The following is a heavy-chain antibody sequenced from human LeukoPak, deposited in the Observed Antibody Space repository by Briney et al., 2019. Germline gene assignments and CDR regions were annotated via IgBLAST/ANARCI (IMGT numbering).Heavy chain of an antibody. V-gene: IGHV3-23*01. CDR3: AKGGSRWYYFDY. J-gene: IGHJ4*02. Sequence: PGGSLRLSCAASGFTFSSYAMSWVRQAPGKGLEWVSAITGSGASKYYADSVKGRFTISRDNSKNTLYLQMNSPRAEDTALYYCAKGGSRWYYFDYWRQGTLVTASS. D-gene: IGHD6-13*01. CDR1: GFTFSSYA. CDR2: ITGSGASK.